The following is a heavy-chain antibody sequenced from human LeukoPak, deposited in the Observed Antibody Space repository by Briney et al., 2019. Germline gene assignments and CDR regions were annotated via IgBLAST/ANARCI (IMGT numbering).Heavy chain of an antibody. CDR1: GFTFSSYW. D-gene: IGHD6-13*01. Sequence: RSGGSLRLSCAASGFTFSSYWMNWVRQAPGKGLEWVANIKQDGSEKYYVDSVKGRFTISRDNAKNSLYLQMNSLRAEDTAVYYCARHWGSSSWASDYWGLGTLVTVSS. CDR3: ARHWGSSSWASDY. V-gene: IGHV3-7*01. J-gene: IGHJ4*02. CDR2: IKQDGSEK.